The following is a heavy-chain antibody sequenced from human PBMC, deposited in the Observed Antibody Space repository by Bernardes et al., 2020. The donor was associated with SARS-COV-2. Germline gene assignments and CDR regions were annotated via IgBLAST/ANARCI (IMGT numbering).Heavy chain of an antibody. CDR1: GFTFSSSW. CDR3: ARDLGYCTNGVCSP. V-gene: IGHV3-74*01. D-gene: IGHD2-8*01. Sequence: GGSLRLSCAASGFTFSSSWFHWVRQVPGKGLVWVSRINPDGSSTNYADSVKGRFTIYRDNAKNTLFLQMSSLRAEDTAMYYCARDLGYCTNGVCSPWGQGTLVTVSS. CDR2: INPDGSST. J-gene: IGHJ5*02.